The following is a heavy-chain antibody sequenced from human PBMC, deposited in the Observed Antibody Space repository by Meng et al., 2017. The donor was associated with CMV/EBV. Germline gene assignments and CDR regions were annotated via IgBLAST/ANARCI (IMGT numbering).Heavy chain of an antibody. CDR2: ISNRATSS. Sequence: FSFSHYYMSLVRQTPAKGLAWVAAISNRATSSYYSDSVKGRFTISRDNANNSLYLQMNSLRLEDTAVYFCARDGDFLWGSYRQREDYWGQGTLVTVSS. D-gene: IGHD3-16*02. V-gene: IGHV3-11*01. CDR3: ARDGDFLWGSYRQREDY. CDR1: FSFSHYY. J-gene: IGHJ4*02.